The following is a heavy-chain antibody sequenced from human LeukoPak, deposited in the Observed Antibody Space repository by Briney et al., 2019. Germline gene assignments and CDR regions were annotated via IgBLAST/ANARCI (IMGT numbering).Heavy chain of an antibody. CDR3: ARSIRFSADSSGLIYAFDI. J-gene: IGHJ3*02. D-gene: IGHD3-22*01. V-gene: IGHV4-59*01. CDR1: GGSISSYY. Sequence: SETLTLTCTVSGGSISSYYWSWIRQHPGKGLEWIGYIYYSGSTNYNPSLKSRVTISVDTSKNQFSLKLSSVTAADTAVYYCARSIRFSADSSGLIYAFDIWGQGTMVTVSS. CDR2: IYYSGST.